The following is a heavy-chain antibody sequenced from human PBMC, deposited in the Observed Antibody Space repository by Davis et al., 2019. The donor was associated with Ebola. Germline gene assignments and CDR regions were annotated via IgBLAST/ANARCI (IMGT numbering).Heavy chain of an antibody. CDR1: DIISSSYS. V-gene: IGHV3-21*01. J-gene: IGHJ6*04. CDR3: ARDLFESGPLIFGPVMDV. Sequence: CCAASDIISSSYSTYCLRQAPRMGLEWVSSISSISSYIYYADSVKGRFTISRDNAKNSLYLQMNSLSAEDTAVYYCARDLFESGPLIFGPVMDVWGKGTTVTVSS. D-gene: IGHD3/OR15-3a*01. CDR2: ISSISSYI.